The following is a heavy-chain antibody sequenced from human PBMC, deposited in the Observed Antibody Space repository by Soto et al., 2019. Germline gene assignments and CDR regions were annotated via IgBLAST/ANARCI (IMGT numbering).Heavy chain of an antibody. CDR2: ISYDGSNK. J-gene: IGHJ4*02. CDR1: GFTFSSYA. V-gene: IGHV3-30-3*01. D-gene: IGHD6-19*01. CDR3: ARVRSGWHTPPFDY. Sequence: QVQLVESGGGVVQPGRSLRLSCAASGFTFSSYAMHWVRQAPGKGLEWVAVISYDGSNKYYADSVKGRFTISRDNSKNPLYLQMNSLRAEDTAVYYWARVRSGWHTPPFDYWGQGTLVTVSS.